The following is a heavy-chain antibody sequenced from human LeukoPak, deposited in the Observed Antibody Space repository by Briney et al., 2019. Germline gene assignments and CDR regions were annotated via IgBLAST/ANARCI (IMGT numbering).Heavy chain of an antibody. CDR2: FDPEDGET. V-gene: IGHV1-24*01. CDR3: ATDLNTRYTPGLASTNDY. CDR1: GYTLTELS. Sequence: ASVKVSCKVSGYTLTELSMHWVRQAPGKGLEWMGGFDPEDGETIYAQKFQGRVTMTEDTSTDTAYMELSSLRSEDTAVYYCATDLNTRYTPGLASTNDYWGQGTLVTVSS. J-gene: IGHJ4*02. D-gene: IGHD1-1*01.